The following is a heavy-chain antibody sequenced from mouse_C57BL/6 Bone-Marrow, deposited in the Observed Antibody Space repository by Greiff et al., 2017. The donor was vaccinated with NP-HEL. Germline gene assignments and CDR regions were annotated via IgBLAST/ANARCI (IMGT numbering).Heavy chain of an antibody. CDR1: GFSLSTFGLG. Sequence: QVTLKVSGPGILQPSQTLSLTCSFSGFSLSTFGLGVGWIRQPSGKGLEWLALIWWGGDKYYNPALKRRLTISKDTSKNQVFLKIANVDTADTATYYCARIAPYDGPAWFAYWGQGTLVTVSA. V-gene: IGHV8-8*01. CDR2: IWWGGDK. D-gene: IGHD2-3*01. CDR3: ARIAPYDGPAWFAY. J-gene: IGHJ3*01.